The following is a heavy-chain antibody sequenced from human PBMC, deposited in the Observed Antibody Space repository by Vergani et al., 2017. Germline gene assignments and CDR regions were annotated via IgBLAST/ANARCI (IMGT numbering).Heavy chain of an antibody. CDR3: VRPGDDYRNMITYYLDY. D-gene: IGHD3-16*01. CDR2: LDPRGGRP. CDR1: GYIFNSYY. J-gene: IGHJ4*02. V-gene: IGHV1-46*02. Sequence: QVQLVQSGAAVKKPGASVKLSCKSSGYIFNSYYIHWVRQAPGQGLEWMGLLDPRGGRPTYAEKLEGRVTLTSDTSTSTFYMELRSLRSDDTAVYYCVRPGDDYRNMITYYLDYWGQGSLVTVSS.